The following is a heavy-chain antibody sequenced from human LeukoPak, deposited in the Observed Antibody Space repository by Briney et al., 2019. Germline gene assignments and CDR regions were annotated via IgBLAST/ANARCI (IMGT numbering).Heavy chain of an antibody. D-gene: IGHD5-18*01. CDR3: AKLGLGEAMATDFDY. Sequence: GRSLRLSCAASGFTFSSYGTHWVRQAPGKGLEWVAVISYDGSNKYYADSVKGRFTISRDNSKNTLYLQMNSLRAEDTAVYYCAKLGLGEAMATDFDYWGQGTLVTVSS. CDR1: GFTFSSYG. J-gene: IGHJ4*02. CDR2: ISYDGSNK. V-gene: IGHV3-30*18.